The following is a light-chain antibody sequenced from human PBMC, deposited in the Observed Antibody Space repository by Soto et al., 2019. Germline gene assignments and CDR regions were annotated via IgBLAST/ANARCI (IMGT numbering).Light chain of an antibody. Sequence: EIVMTQSPATLSVSPGERATLSFRASQSISNNLAWYQQKPGQAPRLLIFGASTRATGIPARFSGGGSGTEFTVTISSLQSEDFAVYYCQQYNNWPMTFGQGTKVDI. CDR1: QSISNN. V-gene: IGKV3-15*01. CDR2: GAS. J-gene: IGKJ1*01. CDR3: QQYNNWPMT.